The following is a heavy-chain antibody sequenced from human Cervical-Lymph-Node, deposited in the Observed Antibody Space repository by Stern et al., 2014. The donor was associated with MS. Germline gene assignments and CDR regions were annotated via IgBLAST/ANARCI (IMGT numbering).Heavy chain of an antibody. D-gene: IGHD2-21*02. CDR3: ASPSAVTVGAMDV. CDR2: MLPILGTP. J-gene: IGHJ6*02. V-gene: IGHV1-69*01. CDR1: GGTFNNYD. Sequence: QVQLVQSGAEVKKPGSSVKVSCKASGGTFNNYDINWVRQAPGQGLEWMGVMLPILGTPNYAQKFQGRVTITADDSTSTAYMELSSLRSEDTAVYYCASPSAVTVGAMDVWGQGTTVTVSS.